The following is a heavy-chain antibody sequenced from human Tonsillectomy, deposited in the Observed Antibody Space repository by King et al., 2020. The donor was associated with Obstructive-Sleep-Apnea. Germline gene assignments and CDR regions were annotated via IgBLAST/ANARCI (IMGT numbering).Heavy chain of an antibody. CDR3: AREGHTSGRAGAFDY. CDR2: ISSDIIIK. Sequence: VQLVESGGGVVQPGRSLGLSCAASGFTFSDYVMHWVRQAPGKGLEWVAVISSDIIIKIYAASVKGRFIISSDHAGKTLYLQMSSLRPEDTAVYYCAREGHTSGRAGAFDYWGQGALVSVSS. CDR1: GFTFSDYV. J-gene: IGHJ4*02. D-gene: IGHD6-19*01. V-gene: IGHV3-30*03.